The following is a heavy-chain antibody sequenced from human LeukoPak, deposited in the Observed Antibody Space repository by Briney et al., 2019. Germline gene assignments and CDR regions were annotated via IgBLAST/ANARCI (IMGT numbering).Heavy chain of an antibody. V-gene: IGHV3-7*01. D-gene: IGHD4-17*01. CDR1: GFTFSSYW. CDR2: IKQDGSEK. J-gene: IGHJ6*02. CDR3: ARDYGDYFDYYGMDV. Sequence: GSLRLSCAASGFTFSSYWMSWVRQAPGKGLEWVANIKQDGSEKYYVDSVKGRFTISRDNAKNSLYLQMNSLRAEDTAVYYCARDYGDYFDYYGMDVWGQGTTVTVSS.